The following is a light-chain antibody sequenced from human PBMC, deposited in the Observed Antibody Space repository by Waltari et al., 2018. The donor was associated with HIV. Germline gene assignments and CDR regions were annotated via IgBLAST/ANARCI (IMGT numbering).Light chain of an antibody. Sequence: DILISQSPASLSVTPGESASISCWSPESLQHGINKRTYIDWYVQKAGQTPRLLIYLASNRASGVPARFDCSGSGTNFTLRINKVAPEDVGTYYCLQGLRAPFAFGQGT. CDR3: LQGLRAPFA. J-gene: IGKJ2*01. CDR2: LAS. V-gene: IGKV2-28*01. CDR1: ESLQHGINKRTY.